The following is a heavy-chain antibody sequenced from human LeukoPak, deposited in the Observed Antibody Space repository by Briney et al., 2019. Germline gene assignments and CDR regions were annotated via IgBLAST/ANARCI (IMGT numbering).Heavy chain of an antibody. CDR2: IKQDGSVK. CDR3: ASQPIAAAGSRGDY. Sequence: GGSLRLSCAASGFTFSSYWMSWVRQAPGKGREGGANIKQDGSVKYYVDSVKGRFTISRDNAKNSLYLQMNSLRAEDTAVYYCASQPIAAAGSRGDYWGQGTLVTVSS. CDR1: GFTFSSYW. J-gene: IGHJ4*02. V-gene: IGHV3-7*03. D-gene: IGHD6-13*01.